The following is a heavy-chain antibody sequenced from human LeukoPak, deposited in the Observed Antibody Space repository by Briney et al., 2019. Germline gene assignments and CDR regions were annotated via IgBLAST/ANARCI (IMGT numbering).Heavy chain of an antibody. CDR3: ASHELWRASPVGN. CDR1: GFTFSSYA. V-gene: IGHV3-23*01. Sequence: GGSLRLSCAASGFTFSSYAMSWVRQAPGKGLEWVSSISGSGGSTYFADSVKGRFTISRDNAKNSLYLQMNSLRAEDTAVYYCASHELWRASPVGNWSHGTLVTV. J-gene: IGHJ4*01. D-gene: IGHD3-3*01. CDR2: ISGSGGST.